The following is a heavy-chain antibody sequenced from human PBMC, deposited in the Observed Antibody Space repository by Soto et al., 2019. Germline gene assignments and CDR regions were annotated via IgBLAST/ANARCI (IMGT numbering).Heavy chain of an antibody. V-gene: IGHV5-10-1*01. CDR1: GYSFTSYW. J-gene: IGHJ5*02. CDR3: TRDASRDSSARGWFDP. D-gene: IGHD6-13*01. Sequence: PGESLKISCKGSGYSFTSYWISWVRQMPGKGLEWMGRIDPSDSYTNYSPSFQGHVTISRDNAKNSLHLQMNSLRAEDTAVYYCTRDASRDSSARGWFDPWGPGTLVTVSS. CDR2: IDPSDSYT.